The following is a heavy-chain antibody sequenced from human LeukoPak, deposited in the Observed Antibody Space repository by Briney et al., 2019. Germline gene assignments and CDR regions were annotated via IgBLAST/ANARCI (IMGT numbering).Heavy chain of an antibody. CDR3: ARDESISVDYGMDV. CDR2: ISSSSSTI. V-gene: IGHV3-48*01. Sequence: RGSLRLSCAASGFTFSSYSMIWVRQAPGKGLEWVSYISSSSSTIYYADSVKGRFTISRDNAKNSLYLQMNSLRAEDTAVYYCARDESISVDYGMDVWGQGTTVTVSS. CDR1: GFTFSSYS. J-gene: IGHJ6*02. D-gene: IGHD3-3*02.